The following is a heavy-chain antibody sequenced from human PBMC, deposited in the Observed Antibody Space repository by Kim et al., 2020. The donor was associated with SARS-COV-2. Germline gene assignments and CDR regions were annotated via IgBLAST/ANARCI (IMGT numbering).Heavy chain of an antibody. V-gene: IGHV4-31*03. CDR1: GGSISSGGYY. Sequence: SETLSLTCTVSGGSISSGGYYWSWIRQHPGKGLEWIGYIYYSGSTYYNPSLKSRVTISVDTSKNQFSLKLSSVTAADTAVYYCARGQGLITMIVVVVGAFDSLGQGTLVTVSS. D-gene: IGHD3-22*01. CDR2: IYYSGST. CDR3: ARGQGLITMIVVVVGAFDS. J-gene: IGHJ4*02.